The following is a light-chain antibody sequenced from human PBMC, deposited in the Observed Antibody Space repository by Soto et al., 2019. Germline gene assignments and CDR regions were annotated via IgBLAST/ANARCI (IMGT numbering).Light chain of an antibody. CDR1: SSDVGGYNY. J-gene: IGLJ7*01. CDR3: SSYTSSSVL. CDR2: EVT. V-gene: IGLV2-14*01. Sequence: SALTQPASVSGSPGQSITISCTGTSSDVGGYNYVSWYQQHPGKAPKLMIFEVTNRPSGVSNRFSGSKSGNTASLTISGLQAEDEADYYCSSYTSSSVLFGGGTQLTVL.